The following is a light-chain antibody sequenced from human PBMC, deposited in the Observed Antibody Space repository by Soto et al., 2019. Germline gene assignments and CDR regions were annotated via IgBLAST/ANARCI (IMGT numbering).Light chain of an antibody. J-gene: IGKJ1*01. CDR2: SAA. V-gene: IGKV3D-15*01. Sequence: EIVMTQSPVTLSVSPGESATLSCRASQRISNNLAWYQQKPGQAPRLLIYSAATTATGIAARFIGSGSAREFTITISSMQSEDFAVYYCQQYSNWLTWTFGQGTKVDIK. CDR1: QRISNN. CDR3: QQYSNWLTWT.